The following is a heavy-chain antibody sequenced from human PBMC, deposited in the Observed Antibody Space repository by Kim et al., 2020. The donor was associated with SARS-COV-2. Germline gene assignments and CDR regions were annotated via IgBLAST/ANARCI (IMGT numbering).Heavy chain of an antibody. V-gene: IGHV3-66*01. Sequence: GGSLRLSCAASGFTVSSNYMSWVHQAPGKGLEWVSVFYAGGSTYYADSVKGRFTISRDISKNTLSLQMNSLRAEDTAVYYCAICNPYGGGLYYFDYWGQGTLVTVSS. J-gene: IGHJ4*02. CDR2: FYAGGST. D-gene: IGHD3-10*01. CDR1: GFTVSSNY. CDR3: AICNPYGGGLYYFDY.